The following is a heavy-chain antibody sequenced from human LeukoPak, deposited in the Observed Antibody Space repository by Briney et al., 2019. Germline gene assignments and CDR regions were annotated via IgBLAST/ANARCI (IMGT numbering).Heavy chain of an antibody. Sequence: PSETLSLTCTVSGGSISSYYWSWIRQPPGKGLEGIGYIYYSGSTNYNPSLKSRVTISVDTSKNQFSLKLSSVTAADTAVYYCARVVGYYDSSGYLANYFDYWGQGTLVTVSS. V-gene: IGHV4-59*01. CDR2: IYYSGST. CDR1: GGSISSYY. D-gene: IGHD3-22*01. J-gene: IGHJ4*02. CDR3: ARVVGYYDSSGYLANYFDY.